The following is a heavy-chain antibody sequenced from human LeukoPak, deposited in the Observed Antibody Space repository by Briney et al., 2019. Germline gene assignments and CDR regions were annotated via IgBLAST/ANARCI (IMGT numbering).Heavy chain of an antibody. Sequence: GGSLRLSCAASGFTFSSYAMHWVSQAPGKGLEWVAVISYDGSNKYYADSVKGRFTISRDNSKNTLYLQMNSLRAEDTAVYYCARDIAPLYCSSTSCHKGNYFDYWGQGTLVTVSS. CDR1: GFTFSSYA. J-gene: IGHJ4*02. CDR3: ARDIAPLYCSSTSCHKGNYFDY. D-gene: IGHD2-2*02. V-gene: IGHV3-30-3*01. CDR2: ISYDGSNK.